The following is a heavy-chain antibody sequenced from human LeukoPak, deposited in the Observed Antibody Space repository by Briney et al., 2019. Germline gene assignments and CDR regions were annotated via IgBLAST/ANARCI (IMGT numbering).Heavy chain of an antibody. V-gene: IGHV4-30-2*01. CDR1: GGSISSGGYY. J-gene: IGHJ4*02. CDR3: ARDPFYNYFDY. Sequence: PSQTLSLTCTVSGGSISSGGYYWSWIRQPPGKGLEWIGYIYHSGSTYYNPSLKSRVTISVDRSKNQFSLKLSSVTAADTAVYYCARDPFYNYFDYWGQGTLVTVSS. CDR2: IYHSGST. D-gene: IGHD3-3*01.